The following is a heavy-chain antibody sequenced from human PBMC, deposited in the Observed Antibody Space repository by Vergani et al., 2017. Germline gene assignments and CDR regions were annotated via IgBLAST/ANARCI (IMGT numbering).Heavy chain of an antibody. CDR3: ARHTTYTDS. V-gene: IGHV1-69*02. CDR1: GGTFSSFP. D-gene: IGHD1-1*01. J-gene: IGHJ4*02. CDR2: IIPILGIA. Sequence: QVQLVQSGAEVKKPGSSVKVSCKASGGTFSSFPISWVRQAPGQGLEWMGRIIPILGIANYAQKFQGRVTITADKSTSTAYMELSSLRSEDTAVYYCARHTTYTDSWGQGTLVTVSS.